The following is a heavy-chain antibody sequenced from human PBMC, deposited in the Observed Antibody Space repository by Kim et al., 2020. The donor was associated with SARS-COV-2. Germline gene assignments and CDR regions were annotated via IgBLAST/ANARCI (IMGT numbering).Heavy chain of an antibody. CDR1: GGSISNNF. D-gene: IGHD1-26*01. V-gene: IGHV4-59*01. CDR2: IYYSGDT. J-gene: IGHJ5*02. CDR3: ATSPVGAASNWFGP. Sequence: SETLSLTCTVSGGSISNNFWSWIRQPPGRGLEWIGWIYYSGDTNYNPSLKGRVTMSLDTSKNQFSLDVTSVTTADMAVYYCATSPVGAASNWFGPWGRGTLVTVSS.